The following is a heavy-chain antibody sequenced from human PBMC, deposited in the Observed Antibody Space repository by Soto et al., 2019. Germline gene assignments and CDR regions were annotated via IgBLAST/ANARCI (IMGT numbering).Heavy chain of an antibody. CDR3: TTDLEYCISTSCYNWFDP. V-gene: IGHV3-53*01. Sequence: PGGSLRLSCAASGFTVSSNYMSWVRQAPGKGLEWVSVIYSGGSTYYADSVKGRFTISRHNSKNTLYLQMNSLKTEDTAVYYCTTDLEYCISTSCYNWFDPWGQGT. CDR2: IYSGGST. D-gene: IGHD2-2*01. CDR1: GFTVSSNY. J-gene: IGHJ5*02.